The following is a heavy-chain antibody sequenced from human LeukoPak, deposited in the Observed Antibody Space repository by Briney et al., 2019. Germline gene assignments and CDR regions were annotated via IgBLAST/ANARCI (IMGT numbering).Heavy chain of an antibody. J-gene: IGHJ4*02. CDR3: AKEKLRRYLDY. D-gene: IGHD3-9*01. Sequence: GGSLRLSCAGSGFIFNNYAMHWVRQPPGKGLEWVSGISWNSGSIDYADSVKGRFTISRDNAKNSLYLQMNSLRVEDTAVYYCAKEKLRRYLDYWGQGTLVTVSS. CDR1: GFIFNNYA. V-gene: IGHV3-9*01. CDR2: ISWNSGSI.